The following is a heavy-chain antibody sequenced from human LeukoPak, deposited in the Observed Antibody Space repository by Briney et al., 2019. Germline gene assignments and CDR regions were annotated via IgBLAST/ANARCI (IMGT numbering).Heavy chain of an antibody. CDR3: ARGWAMVRGVIGY. D-gene: IGHD3-10*01. CDR2: IYSGGST. CDR1: GFTVSSNY. J-gene: IGHJ4*02. V-gene: IGHV3-53*01. Sequence: GGSLRLSCAASGFTVSSNYMSWVRQAPGKGLKWVSVIYSGGSTYYADSVKGRFTISRDNSKNTLYLQMNSLRAEDTAVYYCARGWAMVRGVIGYWGQGTLVTVSS.